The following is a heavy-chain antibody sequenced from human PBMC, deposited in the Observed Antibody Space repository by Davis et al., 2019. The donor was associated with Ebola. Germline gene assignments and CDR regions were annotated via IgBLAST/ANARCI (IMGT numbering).Heavy chain of an antibody. V-gene: IGHV3-48*02. CDR1: GFTFGSYA. CDR3: ARDAEDGSGNWFFDF. J-gene: IGHJ2*01. Sequence: GGSLRLSCAASGFTFGSYAMTWVRQAPGKGLEWIAFISGGGDDRYYADSVRGRFTVSRDNAKYSLFLQLNSLRDEDTAQYYCARDAEDGSGNWFFDFRGRGALVTVSS. CDR2: ISGGGDDR. D-gene: IGHD5-24*01.